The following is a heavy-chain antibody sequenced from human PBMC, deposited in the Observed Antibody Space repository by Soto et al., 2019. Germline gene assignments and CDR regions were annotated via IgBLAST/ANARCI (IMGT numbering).Heavy chain of an antibody. J-gene: IGHJ5*02. V-gene: IGHV4-39*01. CDR1: GGSISSSSYY. Sequence: SETLSLTCTVSGGSISSSSYYWGWIRQPPGKGLEWIGSIYYSGSTYYNPSLKSRVTISVDTSKNQFSLRLSSVTAADTAVYYCARHLGSGSYYNAKLWNWFDPWGQGTLVTVSS. CDR3: ARHLGSGSYYNAKLWNWFDP. CDR2: IYYSGST. D-gene: IGHD3-10*01.